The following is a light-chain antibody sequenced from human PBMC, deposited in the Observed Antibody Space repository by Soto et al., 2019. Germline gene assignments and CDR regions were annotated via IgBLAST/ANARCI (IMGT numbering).Light chain of an antibody. CDR2: GAS. CDR1: RSVSSY. V-gene: IGKV3-20*01. J-gene: IGKJ1*01. Sequence: EIVLTQSPGTLSLSPGEGATLSCRASRSVSSYLAWYQQKSGQAPRLLIYGASSRAAGIPGRFSGSGSGTDFTLTISRLEPEDFAVYYCQQYGSSPQTFGQGTKVDI. CDR3: QQYGSSPQT.